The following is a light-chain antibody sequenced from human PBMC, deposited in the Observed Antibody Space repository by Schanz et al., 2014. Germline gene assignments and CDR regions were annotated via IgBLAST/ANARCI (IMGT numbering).Light chain of an antibody. CDR2: SGS. CDR1: LNVTGY. V-gene: IGKV1-39*01. Sequence: DIQMTQSPSSLSAYVGATITITCRRGLNVTGYLNWYQQKPGKAPTLLISSGSTLQSGVPARFTGSGSGTDFSLTISSLQPEDFATYYCQQSYSIPWTFGQGTKVGIK. J-gene: IGKJ1*01. CDR3: QQSYSIPWT.